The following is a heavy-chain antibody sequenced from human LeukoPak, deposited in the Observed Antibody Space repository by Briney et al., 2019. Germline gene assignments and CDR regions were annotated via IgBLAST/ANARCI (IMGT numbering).Heavy chain of an antibody. CDR1: GGSFSGYY. V-gene: IGHV4-34*01. D-gene: IGHD1-26*01. CDR3: ARGVGVGSSTYDWFDP. J-gene: IGHJ5*02. CDR2: INHSGST. Sequence: KSSETLSLTCAVYGGSFSGYYWSWIRQPPGKGLEWIGEINHSGSTNYNPSLKSRVTISVDTSKNQFSLKLSSVTAADTAVYYCARGVGVGSSTYDWFDPWGQGTLVTVSS.